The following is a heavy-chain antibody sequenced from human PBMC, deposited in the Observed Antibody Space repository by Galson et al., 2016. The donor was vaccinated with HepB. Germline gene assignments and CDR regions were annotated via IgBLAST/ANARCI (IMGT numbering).Heavy chain of an antibody. J-gene: IGHJ4*02. Sequence: SLRLSCAASGFTFSRFWMSWVRQAPGKGLEWVANIKQDGSEKHYADSVKGLFTISRDNANQPVYLQMNRLRAEDTAIYYCARDRDFPDGHPDPFDCWGQGTVVTVS. D-gene: IGHD3-3*01. CDR1: GFTFSRFW. V-gene: IGHV3-7*03. CDR2: IKQDGSEK. CDR3: ARDRDFPDGHPDPFDC.